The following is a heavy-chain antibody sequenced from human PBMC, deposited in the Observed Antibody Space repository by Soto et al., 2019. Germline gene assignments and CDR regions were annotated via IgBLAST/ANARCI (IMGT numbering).Heavy chain of an antibody. CDR2: IYHSGST. V-gene: IGHV4-30-2*01. CDR1: GCSISSGGYS. J-gene: IGHJ4*02. Sequence: QLQLQESGSGLVKPSQTLSLTCAVSGCSISSGGYSWSWIRQPPGKGLEWIGYIYHSGSTYYNPSLKSRVTISVDRSKNQFSLKLSSVTAADTAVYYCARAGREYGYGFDYWGQGTLVTVSS. CDR3: ARAGREYGYGFDY. D-gene: IGHD5-12*01.